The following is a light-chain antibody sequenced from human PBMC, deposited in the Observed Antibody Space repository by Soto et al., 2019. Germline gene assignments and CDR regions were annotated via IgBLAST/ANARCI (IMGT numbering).Light chain of an antibody. Sequence: EIVMTQSPATLSVSLGVRATLSCRASQSVSSNLAWYQQKPGQAPRLLIYGASTRATGIPARFSGSGSGTEFTLTISSLQSEDFAVYYCQQYNNWPPWTFGQGTKV. CDR1: QSVSSN. CDR2: GAS. V-gene: IGKV3-15*01. CDR3: QQYNNWPPWT. J-gene: IGKJ1*01.